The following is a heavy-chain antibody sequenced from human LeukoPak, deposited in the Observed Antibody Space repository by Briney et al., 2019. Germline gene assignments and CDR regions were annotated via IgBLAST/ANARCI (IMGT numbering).Heavy chain of an antibody. J-gene: IGHJ5*02. Sequence: ASVTVSCKASGYTFTSYGISWVRQAPGQGLEWMGWISAYNGNTNYAQKLQGRVTMTTDTSTSTAYMELRSLRSDDTAVYYCARGNSRGLSREPSLDYGDSVGWFDPWGQGTLVTVSS. CDR3: ARGNSRGLSREPSLDYGDSVGWFDP. CDR1: GYTFTSYG. D-gene: IGHD4-17*01. V-gene: IGHV1-18*01. CDR2: ISAYNGNT.